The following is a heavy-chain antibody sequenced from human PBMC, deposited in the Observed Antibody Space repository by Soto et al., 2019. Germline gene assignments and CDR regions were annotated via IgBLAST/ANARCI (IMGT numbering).Heavy chain of an antibody. J-gene: IGHJ6*02. CDR3: AREDSYGWSGESLDV. CDR2: LDQSGGT. V-gene: IGHV4-34*01. Sequence: QVQLQQWGAGLLKASETLSLTCAVVGDSFRGQSWNWIRQSPGKGLEWIGELDQSGGTNYNPSLKSRAIISDDTSKNQFSLTLTSVTAADTAVYYCAREDSYGWSGESLDVWGQGTTVTVSS. CDR1: GDSFRGQS. D-gene: IGHD6-19*01.